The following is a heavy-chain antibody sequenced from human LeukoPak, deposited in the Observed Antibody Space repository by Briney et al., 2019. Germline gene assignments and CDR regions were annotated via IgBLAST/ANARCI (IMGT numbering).Heavy chain of an antibody. J-gene: IGHJ4*02. D-gene: IGHD6-19*01. CDR1: GGSFSDYY. Sequence: SETLSLTCAVYGGSFSDYYWSWIRQPPGEGLEWIGEVTHSRSTNYNPSLKSRVTISVVTSMNQFSLKLSSVTAADTAVYYCARRLPVAGRAPDYWGPGTLVTVSS. CDR2: VTHSRST. V-gene: IGHV4-34*01. CDR3: ARRLPVAGRAPDY.